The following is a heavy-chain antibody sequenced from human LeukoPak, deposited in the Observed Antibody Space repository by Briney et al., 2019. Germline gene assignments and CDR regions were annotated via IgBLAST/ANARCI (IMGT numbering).Heavy chain of an antibody. J-gene: IGHJ4*02. CDR1: GFTFSSYS. D-gene: IGHD3-22*01. CDR2: IVIVSSYI. V-gene: IGHV3-21*01. Sequence: GGSLRLSCAASGFTFSSYSMNWVRQAPGKGLDWVSSIVIVSSYIYYADSVKGQFTISRDNAKNSLYLQMNSLRAEDTAVYYCARDTFFYYDSSGYWATLDYWGQGTLVRLST. CDR3: ARDTFFYYDSSGYWATLDY.